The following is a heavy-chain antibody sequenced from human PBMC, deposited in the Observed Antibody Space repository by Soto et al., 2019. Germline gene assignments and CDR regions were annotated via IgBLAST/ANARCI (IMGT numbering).Heavy chain of an antibody. CDR3: ARHRPYGELDY. CDR2: IYYSGST. V-gene: IGHV4-59*08. CDR1: GGSISSYY. D-gene: IGHD4-17*01. J-gene: IGHJ4*02. Sequence: SETLSLTCTVSGGSISSYYWSWIRQPPGKGLEWIGYIYYSGSTNYNPSLKSRVTISVDTSKNQFSLKLSSVTAADTAVYYCARHRPYGELDYWGQGTLVTVSS.